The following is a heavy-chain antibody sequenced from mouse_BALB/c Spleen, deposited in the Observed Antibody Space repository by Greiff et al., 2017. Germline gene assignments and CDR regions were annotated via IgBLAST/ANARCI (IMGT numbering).Heavy chain of an antibody. Sequence: EVQLVESGGGLVKPGGSLKLSCAASGFTFSSYAMSWVRQTPEKRLEWVATISSGGSYTYYPDSVKGRFTISRDNAKNTLYLQMSSLKSEDTAMYYCARHHYDYDGRGYAMDYWGQGTSVTVSS. D-gene: IGHD2-4*01. CDR1: GFTFSSYA. J-gene: IGHJ4*01. V-gene: IGHV5-9-3*01. CDR2: ISSGGSYT. CDR3: ARHHYDYDGRGYAMDY.